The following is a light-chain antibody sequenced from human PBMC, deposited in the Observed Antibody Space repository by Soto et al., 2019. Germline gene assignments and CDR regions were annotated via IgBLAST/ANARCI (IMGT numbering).Light chain of an antibody. Sequence: DIQITQSPSYLYGVVPYRVTITFQSSQDISNYLNWYQQKPGKAPKLLIYDASNLETGVPSRFSGSGSGTDFTFTISSLQTEDIATYYCKQYDNRPLTFGRGTKVDIK. CDR2: DAS. V-gene: IGKV1-33*01. CDR1: QDISNY. J-gene: IGKJ4*01. CDR3: KQYDNRPLT.